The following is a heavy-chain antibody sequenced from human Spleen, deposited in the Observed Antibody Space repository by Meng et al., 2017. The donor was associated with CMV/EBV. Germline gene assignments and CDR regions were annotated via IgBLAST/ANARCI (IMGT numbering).Heavy chain of an antibody. V-gene: IGHV3-72*01. CDR1: GFIFSDHY. Sequence: SCAASGFIFSDHYLDWVRQTPGKGLDWVGRSRNKANRYTTEYAASVKGRFTVSRDESKNSLYLQMNSLKTEDTAVYYCVRGYNSFDSWGQGTLVTVSS. CDR2: SRNKANRYTT. J-gene: IGHJ4*02. D-gene: IGHD1-1*01. CDR3: VRGYNSFDS.